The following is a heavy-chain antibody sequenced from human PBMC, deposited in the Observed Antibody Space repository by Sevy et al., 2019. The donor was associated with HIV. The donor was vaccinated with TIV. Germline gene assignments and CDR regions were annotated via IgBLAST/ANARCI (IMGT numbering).Heavy chain of an antibody. CDR2: IYYSGST. D-gene: IGHD2-21*02. CDR1: GGSISSYY. Sequence: SETLSLTCTVSGGSISSYYWSWIRQPPGKGLEWIGYIYYSGSTNYNPSLKSRVTISVDTSKNQFSLKLSSVTAADTAGYYCARIYCGGDCYSEWFDPWGQGTLVTVSS. V-gene: IGHV4-59*01. J-gene: IGHJ5*02. CDR3: ARIYCGGDCYSEWFDP.